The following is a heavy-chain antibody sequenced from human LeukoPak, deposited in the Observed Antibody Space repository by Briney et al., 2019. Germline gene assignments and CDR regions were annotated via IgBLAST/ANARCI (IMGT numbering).Heavy chain of an antibody. Sequence: SVKVSCKASGGTFSSYAISWVRQAPGQGLEWMGGTIPIFGTANYAQKFQGRVTITTDESTSTAYMELSSLRSEDTAVYYCARGVPALKWLRFDYWGQGTLVTVSS. D-gene: IGHD5-12*01. CDR2: TIPIFGTA. J-gene: IGHJ4*02. V-gene: IGHV1-69*05. CDR3: ARGVPALKWLRFDY. CDR1: GGTFSSYA.